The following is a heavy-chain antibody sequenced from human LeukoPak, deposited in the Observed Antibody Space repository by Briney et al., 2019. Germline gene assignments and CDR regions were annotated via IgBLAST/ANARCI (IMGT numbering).Heavy chain of an antibody. J-gene: IGHJ4*02. CDR3: ARGMVRGVIDFLDY. V-gene: IGHV3-66*02. Sequence: QPGGSLRLSCAASGFTVSSNYMSWVRQAPGKGLEWVSVIYSGGSTYYADSVKGRFTISRDNSKNTLYLQMNSLRAEDTAVYYRARGMVRGVIDFLDYWGQGTLVTVSS. CDR1: GFTVSSNY. D-gene: IGHD3-10*01. CDR2: IYSGGST.